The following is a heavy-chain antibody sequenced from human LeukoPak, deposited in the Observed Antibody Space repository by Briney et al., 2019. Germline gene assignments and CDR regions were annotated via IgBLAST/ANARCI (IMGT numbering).Heavy chain of an antibody. D-gene: IGHD3-3*01. Sequence: SETLSLTCTVSGGSISSSSYYWGWIRQPPGKGLEWIGEINHSGSTNYYPSLKSRVTISVDTSKNQFSLKLSSVTAADTAVYYCARGRGLGVLRFLEWLPNHDYDAFDIWGQGTMVTVSS. CDR3: ARGRGLGVLRFLEWLPNHDYDAFDI. CDR1: GGSISSSSYY. J-gene: IGHJ3*02. V-gene: IGHV4-39*07. CDR2: INHSGST.